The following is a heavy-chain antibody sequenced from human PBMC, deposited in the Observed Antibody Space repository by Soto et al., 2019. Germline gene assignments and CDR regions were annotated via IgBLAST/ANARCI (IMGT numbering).Heavy chain of an antibody. D-gene: IGHD2-21*02. CDR1: GYSFTGYW. Sequence: PXESLTICFTGSGYSFTGYWIGWVRQMPGKGLEWMGIIYPGDSDTRYSPSFQGQVTISADKSISTAYLQWSSLKASDTAMYYCARLRYCGGDCSEYNWFDPWGQGTLVTVYS. V-gene: IGHV5-51*01. J-gene: IGHJ5*02. CDR2: IYPGDSDT. CDR3: ARLRYCGGDCSEYNWFDP.